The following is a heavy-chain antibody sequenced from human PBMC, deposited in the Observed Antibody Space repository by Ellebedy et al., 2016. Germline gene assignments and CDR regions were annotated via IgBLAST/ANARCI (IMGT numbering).Heavy chain of an antibody. CDR3: ANSGYSYAWGH. Sequence: SETLSLTCTVSGGSISSSGYYWGWIRQPPGKGLEWIGTISYTGRASYNPPLRSRVTISADTSKNHYSLKLSSVTAADTAVYFCANSGYSYAWGHWGQGTLVTVSS. D-gene: IGHD5-18*01. J-gene: IGHJ4*02. CDR1: GGSISSSGYY. CDR2: ISYTGRA. V-gene: IGHV4-39*02.